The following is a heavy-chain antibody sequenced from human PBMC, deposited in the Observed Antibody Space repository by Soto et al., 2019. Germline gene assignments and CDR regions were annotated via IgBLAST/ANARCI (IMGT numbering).Heavy chain of an antibody. J-gene: IGHJ1*01. CDR3: ARLPAPGVPEYFQH. Sequence: QLQLQESGPGLVKPSETLSLTCTVSGDSISNSNYYWGWIRQPPGRGLEWIGNIYYSGSTYYNPSLKSRVTISVDTSKNQFSLMLSYVNAADTAVYHCARLPAPGVPEYFQHWGQGTLVTVSS. V-gene: IGHV4-39*01. D-gene: IGHD6-13*01. CDR1: GDSISNSNYY. CDR2: IYYSGST.